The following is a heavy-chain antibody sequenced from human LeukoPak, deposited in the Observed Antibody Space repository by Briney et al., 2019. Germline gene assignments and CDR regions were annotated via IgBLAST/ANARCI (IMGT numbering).Heavy chain of an antibody. CDR1: GYTFTGYY. D-gene: IGHD4-11*01. J-gene: IGHJ4*02. Sequence: PGGSLRLSCAASGYTFTGYYMHWVRQAPGQGLEWMGWINPNSGGTNYAQKFQGRVTMTRDTSISTAYMELSRLRSDDTAVYYCARGAATVYDLGDYWGQGTLVTVSS. CDR3: ARGAATVYDLGDY. V-gene: IGHV1-2*02. CDR2: INPNSGGT.